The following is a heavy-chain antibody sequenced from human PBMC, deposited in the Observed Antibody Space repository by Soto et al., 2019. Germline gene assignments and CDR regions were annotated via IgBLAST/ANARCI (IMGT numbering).Heavy chain of an antibody. D-gene: IGHD1-26*01. V-gene: IGHV4-4*07. CDR1: GGSISTYY. CDR3: ARGVSYWTGFDC. J-gene: IGHJ4*02. CDR2: VYSSGTT. Sequence: PSETLSLTCAVSGGSISTYYWIWIRQSAGKRLEWIGRVYSSGTTNYNPSLNSRVTMSVDTSKNQFSLILNSVTAADTAVYYCARGVSYWTGFDCWGQGALVTVSS.